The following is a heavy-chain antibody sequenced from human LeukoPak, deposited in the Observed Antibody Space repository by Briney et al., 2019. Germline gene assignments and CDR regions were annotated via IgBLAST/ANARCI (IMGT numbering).Heavy chain of an antibody. Sequence: SETLSLTRSVSGGSISSSSHYWGWIRQPPGKGLEWIGSIYYSGSTYYNPSLKSRVTISVDTSKHQFSLRLSSVTAADTALYYCADCSSTSCYWGYCSGGTCFNWGQGTLVTVSS. CDR3: ADCSSTSCYWGYCSGGTCFN. D-gene: IGHD2-2*01. V-gene: IGHV4-39*01. CDR1: GGSISSSSHY. CDR2: IYYSGST. J-gene: IGHJ4*02.